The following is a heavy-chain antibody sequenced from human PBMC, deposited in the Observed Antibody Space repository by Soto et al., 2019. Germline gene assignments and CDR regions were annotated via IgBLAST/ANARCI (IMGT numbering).Heavy chain of an antibody. V-gene: IGHV1-58*01. Sequence: SVKVSCKASGFTFTSSAVQWVRQARGQPLEWIGWILVASGNTNYAQKSQERVIITRDMSTSTAYMELSSLRSDDTAVYYCATVEFSASYTADNWGQGTLVTVSS. J-gene: IGHJ4*02. CDR2: ILVASGNT. CDR1: GFTFTSSA. D-gene: IGHD3-3*01. CDR3: ATVEFSASYTADN.